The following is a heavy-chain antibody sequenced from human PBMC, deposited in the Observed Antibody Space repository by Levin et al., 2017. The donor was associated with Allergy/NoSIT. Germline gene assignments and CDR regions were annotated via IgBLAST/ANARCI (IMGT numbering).Heavy chain of an antibody. CDR1: GFMFSTSH. D-gene: IGHD2-2*01. CDR2: ISSGSDVI. Sequence: GGSLRLSCAASGFMFSTSHMNWVRQAPGKGLEYISYISSGSDVIYYADSVKGRFTISRDNAKNSLYLQMNSLRAEDTAIYYCTRDCSRGYGSCHWGKGSLVTVSS. CDR3: TRDCSRGYGSCH. V-gene: IGHV3-48*01. J-gene: IGHJ4*02.